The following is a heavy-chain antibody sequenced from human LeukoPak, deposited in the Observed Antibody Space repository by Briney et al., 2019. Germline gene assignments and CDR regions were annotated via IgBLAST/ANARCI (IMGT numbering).Heavy chain of an antibody. CDR3: ASRNYDFWSGLRRGTIDY. CDR1: GGSFSGYY. J-gene: IGHJ4*02. CDR2: INHSGST. V-gene: IGHV4-34*01. Sequence: PSETLSLTCAVYGGSFSGYYWSWIRQPPGKGLEWIGEINHSGSTNYNPSLKSRVTMSVDTSKNQFSLKLSSVTAADTAVYYCASRNYDFWSGLRRGTIDYWGQGTLVTVSS. D-gene: IGHD3-3*01.